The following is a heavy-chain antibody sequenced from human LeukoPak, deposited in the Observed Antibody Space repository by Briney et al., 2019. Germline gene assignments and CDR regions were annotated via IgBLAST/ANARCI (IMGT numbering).Heavy chain of an antibody. D-gene: IGHD3-10*01. CDR2: INHSGST. CDR3: ARGRKVQGVIGMDV. V-gene: IGHV4-34*01. J-gene: IGHJ6*04. CDR1: GGSFSGYY. Sequence: SETLSLTCAVYGGSFSGYYWSWIRQPPGKGLEWIGEINHSGSTNYNPSLKSRVTISVDTSKNQFSLKLSSVTAADTAVYYCARGRKVQGVIGMDVWGKGTTVTVSS.